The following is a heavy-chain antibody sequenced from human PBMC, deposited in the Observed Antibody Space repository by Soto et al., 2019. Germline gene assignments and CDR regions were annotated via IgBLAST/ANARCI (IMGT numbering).Heavy chain of an antibody. CDR3: ARGVRRHDAFDI. CDR2: IGDSGYYT. V-gene: IGHV3-11*03. J-gene: IGHJ3*02. Sequence: GGSLRLSCAASGMAFSDYSMSWIRQAPGKGLEWISYIGDSGYYTNYAVSVKGRFTVSRDNAKNSLSLQMSSLRAEDTAVYYCARGVRRHDAFDIWGQGTMVTVSS. CDR1: GMAFSDYS.